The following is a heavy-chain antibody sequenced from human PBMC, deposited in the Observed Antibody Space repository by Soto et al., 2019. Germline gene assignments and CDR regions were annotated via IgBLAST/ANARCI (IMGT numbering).Heavy chain of an antibody. Sequence: PGGSLRLSCAASGFTFSSYGMHWVRQAPGKGLEWVANIKQDGSEKYYVDSVKGRFTISRDNAKNSLYLQMNSLRAEDTAVYYCATSLSITMVRGVTYYYYGMDVWGQGTTVTVSS. J-gene: IGHJ6*02. CDR2: IKQDGSEK. D-gene: IGHD3-10*01. CDR3: ATSLSITMVRGVTYYYYGMDV. V-gene: IGHV3-7*03. CDR1: GFTFSSYG.